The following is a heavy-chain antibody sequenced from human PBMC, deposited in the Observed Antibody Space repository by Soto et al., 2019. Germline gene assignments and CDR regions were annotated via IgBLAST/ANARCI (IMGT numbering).Heavy chain of an antibody. D-gene: IGHD5-12*01. CDR2: ISWEGGSI. Sequence: EVQLVESGGGLVQPGRSLRLSCAASGFTFDDYAMHWVRQAPGKGLEWVSGISWEGGSIGYADSVKGRFTISRDNANNSLYLQMNSLRAEDTALYYCAKDHDEDFGYDLDYFNYWGQGTLVTVSS. CDR3: AKDHDEDFGYDLDYFNY. CDR1: GFTFDDYA. J-gene: IGHJ4*02. V-gene: IGHV3-9*01.